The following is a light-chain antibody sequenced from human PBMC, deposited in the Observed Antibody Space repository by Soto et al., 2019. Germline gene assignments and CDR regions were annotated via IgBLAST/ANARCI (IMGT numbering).Light chain of an antibody. CDR1: QTISSW. J-gene: IGKJ1*01. CDR3: QHYNSYSEA. V-gene: IGKV1-5*03. CDR2: KAS. Sequence: DIQMTQSPSPLSGSVGDSVTITCLASQTISSWLAWYQKKKGKAPTLLIYKASTLKSGVPSRFSGSGSGTEFTLTISSLQPDDFATYYCQHYNSYSEAFGQGTKVDIK.